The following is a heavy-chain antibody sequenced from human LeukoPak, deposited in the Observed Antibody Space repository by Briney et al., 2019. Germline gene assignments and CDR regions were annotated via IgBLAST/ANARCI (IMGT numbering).Heavy chain of an antibody. D-gene: IGHD3-10*01. CDR2: ISGSGGST. Sequence: GGSLRLSCAASGFTFSSYAMSWVRQAPGKGLEWVSAISGSGGSTYYADSVKGRFTISRDNSKNTLYLQMNSLRAEDTAVYFCARDFNYYGSGTGDYWGQGTLVTVSS. CDR3: ARDFNYYGSGTGDY. V-gene: IGHV3-23*01. J-gene: IGHJ4*02. CDR1: GFTFSSYA.